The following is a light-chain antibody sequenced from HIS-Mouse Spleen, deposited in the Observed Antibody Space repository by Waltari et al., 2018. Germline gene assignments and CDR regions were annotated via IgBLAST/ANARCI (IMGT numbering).Light chain of an antibody. J-gene: IGLJ3*02. CDR2: LNSDGIH. CDR3: QTWGTGIQV. CDR1: SGPPSYA. Sequence: QLVLPLSPSASASLRASVTLTCTLTSGPPSYATACHHQQPEKGPRYLMKLNSDGIHSKGDGIPDRFSGSSSGAERYLTITSLQSEDEADYYCQTWGTGIQVFGGGTKLTVL. V-gene: IGLV4-69*01.